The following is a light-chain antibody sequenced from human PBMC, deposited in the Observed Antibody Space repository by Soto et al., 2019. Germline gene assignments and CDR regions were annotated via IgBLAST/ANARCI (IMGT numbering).Light chain of an antibody. J-gene: IGKJ5*01. CDR3: MQRTHVPIT. CDR1: QSLLYSDGKTY. Sequence: DVVVTQTPLSLSVTPGQPASMSCKSSQSLLYSDGKTYLYWYLQRPGQPPQLLIYDVFNRFSGVPDRFSGSGSGTDFTLKISRVEAEDVGVYYCMQRTHVPITFGQGTRLEIK. V-gene: IGKV2D-29*01. CDR2: DVF.